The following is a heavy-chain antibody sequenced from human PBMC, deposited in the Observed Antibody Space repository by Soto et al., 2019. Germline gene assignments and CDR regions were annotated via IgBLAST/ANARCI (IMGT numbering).Heavy chain of an antibody. J-gene: IGHJ6*02. D-gene: IGHD3-10*01. Sequence: QVHLVQSGAEVKKPGASVKVSCKASGYTFTNYDINWVRQAPGQGLEWMGWISTYTGNTNYAQKLQGRVTMTTDTSTSTAYMELRSLRSDDTGVYYCARGYYYGSGRPTPGGMDVWGQGTTVTVSS. CDR3: ARGYYYGSGRPTPGGMDV. CDR2: ISTYTGNT. CDR1: GYTFTNYD. V-gene: IGHV1-18*01.